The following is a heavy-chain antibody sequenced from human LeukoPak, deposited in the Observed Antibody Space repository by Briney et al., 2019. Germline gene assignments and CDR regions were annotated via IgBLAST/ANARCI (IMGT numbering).Heavy chain of an antibody. CDR3: ARKARTYYDYVWGSYRRAEYFQH. V-gene: IGHV3-7*01. D-gene: IGHD3-16*02. J-gene: IGHJ1*01. Sequence: GGSLRLSCAASGFTFSSYWMSWVRQAPGKGLEGVAHIKQDGSEKYYVDSVKGRFTISRDNAKNSLYLQMNSLRAEDTAVYYCARKARTYYDYVWGSYRRAEYFQHWGQGTLVTVSS. CDR1: GFTFSSYW. CDR2: IKQDGSEK.